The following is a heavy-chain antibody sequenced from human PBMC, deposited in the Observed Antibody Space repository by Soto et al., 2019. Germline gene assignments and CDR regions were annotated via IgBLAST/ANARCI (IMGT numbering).Heavy chain of an antibody. CDR3: ARGLTHNSSSPLYYFDY. Sequence: SETLSLTCAVYGGPFSGYYWSWIRQPPGKGLEWIGEINHSGSTNYNPSLKSRVTISVDTSKNQFSLKLSSVTAADTAVYYCARGLTHNSSSPLYYFDYWGQGTLVTVSS. CDR1: GGPFSGYY. CDR2: INHSGST. D-gene: IGHD6-6*01. V-gene: IGHV4-34*01. J-gene: IGHJ4*02.